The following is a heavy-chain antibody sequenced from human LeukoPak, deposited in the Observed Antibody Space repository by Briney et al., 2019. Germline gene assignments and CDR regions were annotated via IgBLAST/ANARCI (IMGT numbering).Heavy chain of an antibody. J-gene: IGHJ3*02. D-gene: IGHD3-22*01. CDR1: GGSISSYH. CDR2: IYYSGST. V-gene: IGHV4-59*08. Sequence: LSETLSLTCTVSGGSISSYHWSWIRQPPGKGLEWIGYIYYSGSTNYNPSLKSRVTISVDTSKNQFSLKLSSVTAADTAVYFCARGPYSYDSSGAFDIWGQGTMVTVSS. CDR3: ARGPYSYDSSGAFDI.